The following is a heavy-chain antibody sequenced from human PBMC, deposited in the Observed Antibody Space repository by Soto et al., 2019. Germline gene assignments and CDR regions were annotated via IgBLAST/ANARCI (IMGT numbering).Heavy chain of an antibody. CDR1: GFTFDNAW. CDR2: IKSKTDGGTA. J-gene: IGHJ4*02. CDR3: TTDRGHMYDFDN. Sequence: EVQLVESGGGLVKPGGSLRLSCAASGFTFDNAWMSWVRQAPGKGLEWVGRIKSKTDGGTADYAAPVKGRFTISRDDSKNTLFLQMHSLKTEDTAVYYCTTDRGHMYDFDNWGQGTLGPVSS. D-gene: IGHD3-10*01. V-gene: IGHV3-15*01.